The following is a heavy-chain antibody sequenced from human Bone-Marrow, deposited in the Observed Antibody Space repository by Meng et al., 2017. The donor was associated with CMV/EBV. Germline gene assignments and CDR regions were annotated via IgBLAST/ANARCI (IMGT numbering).Heavy chain of an antibody. Sequence: GESLKISCAASGFTLRTYSMNWVRQAPGKGLEWVSSISSSSSYMYYADSVKGRFTISRDNAKNSPYLQMNSLRAEDTAVYYCARHYYGMDVWGQGTTVTVSS. J-gene: IGHJ6*02. CDR3: ARHYYGMDV. CDR2: ISSSSSYM. V-gene: IGHV3-21*01. CDR1: GFTLRTYS.